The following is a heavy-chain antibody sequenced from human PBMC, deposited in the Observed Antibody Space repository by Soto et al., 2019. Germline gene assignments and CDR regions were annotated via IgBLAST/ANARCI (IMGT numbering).Heavy chain of an antibody. V-gene: IGHV3-48*03. D-gene: IGHD3-3*01. CDR2: ISSSGSTA. Sequence: GGSLRLSCAASGFTFSRFELHWVRQAPGKGLEWISYISSSGSTAYYASSVEGRFTISRDNSKNTLYLQMNSLRAEDTAVYYSAKVRFLESDAFDIWGQGAMVTVSS. CDR1: GFTFSRFE. CDR3: AKVRFLESDAFDI. J-gene: IGHJ3*02.